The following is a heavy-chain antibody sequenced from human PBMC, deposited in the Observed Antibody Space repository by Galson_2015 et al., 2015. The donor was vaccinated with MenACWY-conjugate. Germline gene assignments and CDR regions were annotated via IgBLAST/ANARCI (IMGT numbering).Heavy chain of an antibody. Sequence: ETPSLACTVSGDSIGNYYWSWIRRPPGTGLEWIGYIHYSGNTRSNPSLTSRVSMSVDTSKNHFSLSLNSVTAADTAVYYCARLATGWYGVDYWGQGALVAVSS. CDR2: IHYSGNT. D-gene: IGHD6-19*01. J-gene: IGHJ4*02. CDR1: GDSIGNYY. CDR3: ARLATGWYGVDY. V-gene: IGHV4-59*08.